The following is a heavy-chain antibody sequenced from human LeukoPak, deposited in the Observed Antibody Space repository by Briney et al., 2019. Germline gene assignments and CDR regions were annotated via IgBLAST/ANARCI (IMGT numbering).Heavy chain of an antibody. Sequence: ASVKVSCKTSGYTFTTYYIHWVRQVPGQGLEWMGWINPNSGGTNYAQKFQGRVTMTRDTSISTAYMELSRLRSDDTAVYYCARTYCNSTRCSNWFDPWGQGTLVTVSS. J-gene: IGHJ5*02. D-gene: IGHD2-2*01. CDR1: GYTFTTYY. V-gene: IGHV1-2*02. CDR2: INPNSGGT. CDR3: ARTYCNSTRCSNWFDP.